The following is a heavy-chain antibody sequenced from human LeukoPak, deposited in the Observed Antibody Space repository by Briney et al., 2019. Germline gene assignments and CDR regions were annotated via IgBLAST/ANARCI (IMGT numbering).Heavy chain of an antibody. V-gene: IGHV1-2*02. CDR2: INPNSGGT. D-gene: IGHD3-22*01. CDR3: AVYYDSSGLLDY. CDR1: GYTFTGYY. J-gene: IGHJ4*02. Sequence: ASVKVSCKASGYTFTGYYMHWVRQAPGQGLEWMGWINPNSGGTNYAQKFQGRVTITADKSTSTAYMELSSLRSEDTAVYYCAVYYDSSGLLDYWGQGTLVTVSS.